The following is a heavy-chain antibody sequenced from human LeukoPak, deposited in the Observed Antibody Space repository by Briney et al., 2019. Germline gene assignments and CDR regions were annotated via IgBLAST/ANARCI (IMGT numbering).Heavy chain of an antibody. D-gene: IGHD2-8*01. CDR3: AFRPWHCTNGVCYYGY. V-gene: IGHV1-8*01. CDR2: MNPSSGNT. J-gene: IGHJ4*02. Sequence: GASVKVSCKASGFTFTSHDYNWVRQATGQGLEWMGWMNPSSGNTGYAQKFQGRVTMTRDTSITTVYMELSSLTSEDTAVYYCAFRPWHCTNGVCYYGYWGQGTLVTVSS. CDR1: GFTFTSHD.